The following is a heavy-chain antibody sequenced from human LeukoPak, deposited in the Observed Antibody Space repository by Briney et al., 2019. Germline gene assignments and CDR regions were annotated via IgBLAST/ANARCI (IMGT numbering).Heavy chain of an antibody. Sequence: GGSLRLSCAASGFTFSSYAMHWVRQAPGKGLEWVSGINWNGGSTGYADSVKGRFTISRDNAKNSLYLQMNSLRAEDTALYHCARKAYCSSTSCHYCYYYMDVWGKGTTVTVSS. J-gene: IGHJ6*03. D-gene: IGHD2-2*01. CDR2: INWNGGST. V-gene: IGHV3-20*01. CDR1: GFTFSSYA. CDR3: ARKAYCSSTSCHYCYYYMDV.